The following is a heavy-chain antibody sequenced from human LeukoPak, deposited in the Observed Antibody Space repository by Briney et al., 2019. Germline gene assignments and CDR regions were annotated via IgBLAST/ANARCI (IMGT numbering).Heavy chain of an antibody. V-gene: IGHV4-39*01. CDR1: GGSISSSSYY. D-gene: IGHD2-2*02. J-gene: IGHJ5*02. Sequence: TPSQTLSLTCTVSGGSISSSSYYWGWIRQPPGKGLEWIGSIYYSGSTYYNPSLKSRVTISVDTSKNQFSLKLSSVTAADTAVYYCARQTIVVVPAAIRGGWFDPWGQGTLVTVSS. CDR3: ARQTIVVVPAAIRGGWFDP. CDR2: IYYSGST.